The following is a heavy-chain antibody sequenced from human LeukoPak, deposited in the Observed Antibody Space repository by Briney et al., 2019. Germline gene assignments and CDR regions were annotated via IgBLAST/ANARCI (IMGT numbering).Heavy chain of an antibody. V-gene: IGHV3-23*01. CDR3: AKDITLIRGLIINYFDY. D-gene: IGHD3-10*01. Sequence: GGSLRLSCAASGLTFSSYAMDWVRQAPGKGLEWVSAISNDGTSTFYADSAKGRFTISRDNSKNTLYLQMNSLRAEDTAVYFSAKDITLIRGLIINYFDYWGQGTLVTVSS. CDR2: ISNDGTST. J-gene: IGHJ4*02. CDR1: GLTFSSYA.